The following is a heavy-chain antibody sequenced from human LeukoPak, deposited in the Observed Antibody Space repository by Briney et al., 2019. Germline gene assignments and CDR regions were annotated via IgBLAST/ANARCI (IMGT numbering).Heavy chain of an antibody. CDR1: GGSISSRSYY. V-gene: IGHV4-39*01. J-gene: IGHJ6*03. Sequence: KPSETLSLTCTVSGGSISSRSYYWGWIRQPPGKGLEWIGSIYYSGSTYYNPSLKSRVTISVDTSKNQFSLKLSSVTAADTAVYYCARVYGSGSYYNGYYYYYMDVWGKGTTVTISS. CDR2: IYYSGST. D-gene: IGHD3-10*01. CDR3: ARVYGSGSYYNGYYYYYMDV.